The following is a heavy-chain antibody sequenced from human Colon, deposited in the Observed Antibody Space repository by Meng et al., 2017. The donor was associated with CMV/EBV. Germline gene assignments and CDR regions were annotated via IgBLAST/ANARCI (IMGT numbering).Heavy chain of an antibody. D-gene: IGHD1-26*01. CDR2: VNPNNGGT. CDR1: GYTFSAYW. Sequence: ASVKVSCKASGYTFSAYWIHWVRQAPGQGLQWMGWVNPNNGGTNYAQNFHGRVAMTTDTSINTAYMELTSLISDDTAVYFCARDRGNGSPWGQGTLVTVSS. J-gene: IGHJ5*02. V-gene: IGHV1-2*02. CDR3: ARDRGNGSP.